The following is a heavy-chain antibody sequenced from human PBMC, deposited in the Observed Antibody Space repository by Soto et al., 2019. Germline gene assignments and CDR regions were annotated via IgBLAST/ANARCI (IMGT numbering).Heavy chain of an antibody. CDR1: GGTFSSYA. J-gene: IGHJ6*02. CDR3: GRSSTIVVVPAAIEDYYYGMDV. D-gene: IGHD2-2*02. Sequence: QVQLVQSGAEVKKPGSSVKVSCKASGGTFSSYAISWVRQAPGQGLEWMGGIIPIFGTANYAQKFQGRVTITADESTSTAYMELSSLRSEDTAVYYCGRSSTIVVVPAAIEDYYYGMDVWGQGTTVTVSS. V-gene: IGHV1-69*01. CDR2: IIPIFGTA.